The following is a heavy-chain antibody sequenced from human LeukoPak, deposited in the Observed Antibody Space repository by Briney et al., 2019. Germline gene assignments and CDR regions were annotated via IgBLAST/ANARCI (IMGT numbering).Heavy chain of an antibody. Sequence: GGSLRLSCAASGFSFSSYAMTWVRQAPGKGLEWVGVIGYDGNNKYYADSVKGRFTISRDNSKNTLYPQMNSLRAEDTAVYYCARGGLYGSGSCRLFDYWGQGTLVTVSS. J-gene: IGHJ4*02. CDR3: ARGGLYGSGSCRLFDY. CDR1: GFSFSSYA. D-gene: IGHD3-10*01. CDR2: IGYDGNNK. V-gene: IGHV3-33*08.